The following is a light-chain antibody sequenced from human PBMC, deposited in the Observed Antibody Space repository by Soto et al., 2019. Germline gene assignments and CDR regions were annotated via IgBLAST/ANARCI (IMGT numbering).Light chain of an antibody. CDR3: SSYTSSSTVV. CDR2: DVS. J-gene: IGLJ2*01. V-gene: IGLV2-14*01. Sequence: QPASVSGSPGQSITISCTGTSSDVGGYNYVSWYQQHPGKAPKLMIYDVSNRPSGVSNRFSGSRSGNTASLTISGLQAEDEADYYCSSYTSSSTVVFGGGTKLTVL. CDR1: SSDVGGYNY.